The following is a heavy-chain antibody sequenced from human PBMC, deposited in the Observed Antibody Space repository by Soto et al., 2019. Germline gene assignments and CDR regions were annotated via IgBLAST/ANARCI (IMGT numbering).Heavy chain of an antibody. Sequence: ASVKVSCKASGGTFSSYSISWVRQAPGQGLEWMGGIIPIFGTANYAQKFQGRVTITADESTSTAYMELSSLRSEDTAVYYCARDIPIAVAGNIRDYYYGMDVWGQGTTVTVSS. J-gene: IGHJ6*02. V-gene: IGHV1-69*13. CDR1: GGTFSSYS. CDR2: IIPIFGTA. CDR3: ARDIPIAVAGNIRDYYYGMDV. D-gene: IGHD6-19*01.